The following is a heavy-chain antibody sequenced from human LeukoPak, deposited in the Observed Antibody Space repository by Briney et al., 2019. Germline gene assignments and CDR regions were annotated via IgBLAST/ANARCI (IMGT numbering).Heavy chain of an antibody. J-gene: IGHJ4*02. CDR3: ARGVTRCLVNY. CDR2: IYHSGST. Sequence: PSETLSLTCAVSGYSISSGYYWGWIRQPPGKGLEWIGSIYHSGSTYYNPSLKSRVTISVDTPKNQFSLKLSSVTAADTAVYYCARGVTRCLVNYWGQGTLVTVSS. CDR1: GYSISSGYY. D-gene: IGHD6-19*01. V-gene: IGHV4-38-2*01.